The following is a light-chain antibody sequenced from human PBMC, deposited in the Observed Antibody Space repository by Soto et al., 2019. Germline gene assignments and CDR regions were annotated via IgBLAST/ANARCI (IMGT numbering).Light chain of an antibody. Sequence: SVLTPPPSASGSPAQSATTPCTGTSSDVGGYDHVSWYQQHPGKAPKLMIYEVTKRPAGVPDRFSGSKSGNTASLTVSGLQAEDEADYFCSSDAGNYNYVFGTGTKVTVL. CDR3: SSDAGNYNYV. V-gene: IGLV2-8*01. CDR1: SSDVGGYDH. J-gene: IGLJ1*01. CDR2: EVT.